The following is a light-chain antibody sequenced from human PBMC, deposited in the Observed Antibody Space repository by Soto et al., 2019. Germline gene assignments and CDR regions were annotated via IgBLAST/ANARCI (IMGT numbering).Light chain of an antibody. CDR2: GAS. Sequence: DIQMTQSPSTLSASVGDRVTITCRASQSISSWLAWYQQKPGKAPKLLIYGASSRATGIPDRFSGSGYGTDFTLTISRLEPEDFAVYYCQLYSTSLFTFAQGTRLDIK. CDR3: QLYSTSLFT. V-gene: IGKV1-5*01. CDR1: QSISSW. J-gene: IGKJ5*01.